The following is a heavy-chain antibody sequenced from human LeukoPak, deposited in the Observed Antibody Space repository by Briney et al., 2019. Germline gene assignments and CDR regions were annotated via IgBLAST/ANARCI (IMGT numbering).Heavy chain of an antibody. Sequence: SETLSLTCTVSGGSISSSSYYWGWIRQPPGKGLEWIGSIYYSGSTYYNPSLKSRVTISADTSKNQFSLKLSSVTAADTAVYYCARHWYMDVWGKGTTVTISS. CDR3: ARHWYMDV. CDR1: GGSISSSSYY. V-gene: IGHV4-39*01. J-gene: IGHJ6*03. CDR2: IYYSGST.